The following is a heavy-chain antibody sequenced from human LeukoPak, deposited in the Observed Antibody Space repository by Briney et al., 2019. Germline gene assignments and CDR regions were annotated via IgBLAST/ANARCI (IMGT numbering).Heavy chain of an antibody. V-gene: IGHV4-30-2*01. J-gene: IGHJ5*02. CDR1: GGSISSGGYS. CDR3: ARTRPLSGRWFGVVITQARWFDP. D-gene: IGHD3-3*01. CDR2: IYHSGST. Sequence: SQTLSLTCAVSGGSISSGGYSWSWIRQPPGKGLEWIGYIYHSGSTYYNPSLKSRVTISVDTSKNQFSLKLSSVTAADTAVYYCARTRPLSGRWFGVVITQARWFDPWGQGTLVTVSS.